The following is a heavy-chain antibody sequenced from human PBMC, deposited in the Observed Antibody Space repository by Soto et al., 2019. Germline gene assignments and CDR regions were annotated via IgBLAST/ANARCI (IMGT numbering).Heavy chain of an antibody. Sequence: PGGSLRLSCAASGFTFSSYAMHWVRQAPGKGLEWVAVISYDGSNKYYADSVKGRFTISRDNSKNTLYLQMNSLRAEDTAVYYCARDRPPLGYFISTSCYPYPYYYYYGMDVWGQGTTVTVSS. CDR1: GFTFSSYA. J-gene: IGHJ6*02. CDR2: ISYDGSNK. V-gene: IGHV3-30-3*01. D-gene: IGHD2-2*01. CDR3: ARDRPPLGYFISTSCYPYPYYYYYGMDV.